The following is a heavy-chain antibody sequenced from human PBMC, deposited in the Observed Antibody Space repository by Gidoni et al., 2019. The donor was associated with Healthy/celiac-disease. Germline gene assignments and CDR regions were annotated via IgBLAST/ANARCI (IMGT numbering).Heavy chain of an antibody. Sequence: EVQLVESGGGLVQPGGSLRLSCAASGFTVSSNYMSWVRQAPGKGLEWVSVIYSGGSTYYADSVKGRFTISRDNSKNTLYLQMNSLRAEDTAVYYCARTAQFRIAARPDYYYYGMDVWGQGTTVTVSS. CDR3: ARTAQFRIAARPDYYYYGMDV. CDR1: GFTVSSNY. D-gene: IGHD6-6*01. CDR2: IYSGGST. V-gene: IGHV3-66*02. J-gene: IGHJ6*02.